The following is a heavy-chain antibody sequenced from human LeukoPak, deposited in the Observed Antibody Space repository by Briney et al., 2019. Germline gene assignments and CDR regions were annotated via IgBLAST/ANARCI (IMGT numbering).Heavy chain of an antibody. V-gene: IGHV1-69*05. CDR3: ARVAVGDGYNFFDY. J-gene: IGHJ4*02. D-gene: IGHD5-24*01. CDR1: GGTFSSYA. Sequence: SVKVSCKASGGTFSSYAISWVRQAPGQGLEWMGRIIPIVGTANYAQKFHGRVQITTDQSPSTAYMEPSSLRSEDTAVYYCARVAVGDGYNFFDYWGQGTLVTVSS. CDR2: IIPIVGTA.